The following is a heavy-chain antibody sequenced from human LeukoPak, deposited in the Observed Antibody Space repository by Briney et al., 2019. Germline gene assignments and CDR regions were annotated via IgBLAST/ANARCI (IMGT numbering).Heavy chain of an antibody. D-gene: IGHD1-26*01. CDR2: FSGNCDKT. V-gene: IGHV3-23*01. CDR3: AKDSLGAPAADA. Sequence: PGGPLRLSCAASGFIFNTLAISGPRLAPGRWLEWGATFSGNCDKTYYADSVRGRIIVPRNNFNNTQPLYMNNQRADDTAIYYCAKDSLGAPAADAWGQGTLVTASS. CDR1: GFIFNTLA. J-gene: IGHJ5*02.